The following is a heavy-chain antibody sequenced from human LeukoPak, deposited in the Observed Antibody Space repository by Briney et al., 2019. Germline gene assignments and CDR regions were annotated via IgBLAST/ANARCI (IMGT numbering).Heavy chain of an antibody. D-gene: IGHD2-8*01. J-gene: IGHJ3*02. Sequence: PSETLSLTCAVYGGSFSGYYWSWIRQPPGKGLEWIGEINHSGSTNYNPSLKSRVTISVDTSKNQFSLKLSSMTAADTAVYYCARGGLMVYAVRVQNDVFDIWGQGTMVTVSS. CDR1: GGSFSGYY. CDR2: INHSGST. V-gene: IGHV4-34*01. CDR3: ARGGLMVYAVRVQNDVFDI.